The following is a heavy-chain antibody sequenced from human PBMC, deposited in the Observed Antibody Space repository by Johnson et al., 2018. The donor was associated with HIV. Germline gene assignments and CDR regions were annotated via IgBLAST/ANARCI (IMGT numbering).Heavy chain of an antibody. J-gene: IGHJ3*02. Sequence: VESGGGLVQPGRSLRLSCAASGFTFDDYAMHWVRQAPGKGLEWVSGISWNSGSIGYADSVKGRFTISRDNAKNSLYLQMNSLRAEDTAVYYCARDHSRDEAFDIWGQGTMVTVSS. CDR1: GFTFDDYA. CDR3: ARDHSRDEAFDI. V-gene: IGHV3-9*01. D-gene: IGHD5-24*01. CDR2: ISWNSGSI.